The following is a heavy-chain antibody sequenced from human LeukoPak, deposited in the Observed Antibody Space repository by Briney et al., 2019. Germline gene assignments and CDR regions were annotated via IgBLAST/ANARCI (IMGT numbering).Heavy chain of an antibody. J-gene: IGHJ6*02. V-gene: IGHV3-7*01. CDR1: GFTFSSYW. Sequence: PGGSLRLSCAASGFTFSSYWMSWVRQAPGKGLEWVANIKQDGREKYYVDSVKGRFTISRDNAKNSLYLQMNSLRAEDTAVYYCASFTIRYTRMDVWGQGTTVTVSS. CDR3: ASFTIRYTRMDV. D-gene: IGHD3-10*01. CDR2: IKQDGREK.